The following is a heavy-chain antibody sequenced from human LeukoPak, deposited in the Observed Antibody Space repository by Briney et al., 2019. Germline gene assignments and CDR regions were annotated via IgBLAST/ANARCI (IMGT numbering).Heavy chain of an antibody. D-gene: IGHD2-2*01. CDR1: GGSISSGDYY. CDR2: IYYSGST. J-gene: IGHJ1*01. V-gene: IGHV4-30-4*01. Sequence: SETLSPTCTVSGGSISSGDYYWSWIRQPPGKGLEWIGYIYYSGSTYYNPSLKSRVTISVDTSKNQFSLKLSSVTAADTAVYYCARGPWCSSTSCPAEYFQHWGQGTLVTVSS. CDR3: ARGPWCSSTSCPAEYFQH.